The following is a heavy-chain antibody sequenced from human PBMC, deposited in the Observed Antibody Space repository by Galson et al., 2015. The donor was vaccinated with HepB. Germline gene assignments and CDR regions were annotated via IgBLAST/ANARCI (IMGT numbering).Heavy chain of an antibody. D-gene: IGHD3-10*01. Sequence: QSGAEVKKPGESLKISCKASGGTFSSYTISWVRQAPGQGLEWMGRIIPILGIANYAQKFQGRVTITADKSTSTAYMELSSLRSEDTAVYYCARDYYGSGSYFDYWGQGTLVTVSS. CDR3: ARDYYGSGSYFDY. V-gene: IGHV1-69*04. J-gene: IGHJ4*02. CDR1: GGTFSSYT. CDR2: IIPILGIA.